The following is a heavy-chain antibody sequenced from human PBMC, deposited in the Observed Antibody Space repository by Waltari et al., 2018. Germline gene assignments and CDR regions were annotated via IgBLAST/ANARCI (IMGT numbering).Heavy chain of an antibody. CDR1: GGPIRRSTYY. Sequence: QLQLQESGPGLVKPSETLPLTCTVSGGPIRRSTYYWGWIRQPPGKGRDWIASIYHRGSTYYNPSLKSRVTISVDTSKNQFSLKLTSVTAADTAVYYCARIYGSGSPIPSVDYWGQGTLVTVSS. V-gene: IGHV4-39*01. CDR2: IYHRGST. D-gene: IGHD3-10*01. J-gene: IGHJ4*02. CDR3: ARIYGSGSPIPSVDY.